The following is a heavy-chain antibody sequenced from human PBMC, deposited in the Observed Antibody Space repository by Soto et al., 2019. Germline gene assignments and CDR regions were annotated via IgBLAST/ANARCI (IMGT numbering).Heavy chain of an antibody. CDR3: ARVGGTLASLGYYGMDV. V-gene: IGHV1-2*04. CDR2: INPNSGGT. CDR1: GYTFIGYY. J-gene: IGHJ6*02. D-gene: IGHD3-10*01. Sequence: QVQLVQSGAEVKKTGASVKVSCKASGYTFIGYYIHWVRQAPGQGLEWMGWINPNSGGTNYAQRVQGWVTMTTDRSISTADMGLSRLESADTALYYCARVGGTLASLGYYGMDVWGQGTTVTVSS.